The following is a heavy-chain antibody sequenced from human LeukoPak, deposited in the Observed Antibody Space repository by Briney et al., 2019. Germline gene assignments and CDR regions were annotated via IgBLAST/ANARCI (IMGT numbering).Heavy chain of an antibody. CDR3: ARRLTASGQHYFDY. V-gene: IGHV3-48*01. CDR1: GFTFSTYN. J-gene: IGHJ4*02. D-gene: IGHD6-13*01. Sequence: PGGSLRLSCAASGFTFSTYNMNWVRQAPGKGLEWVSYISSSSGTIYYADSVQGRFTISRDNAKNSLYLQMNSLRAEDTAVYYCARRLTASGQHYFDYWGQRTLVTVSS. CDR2: ISSSSGTI.